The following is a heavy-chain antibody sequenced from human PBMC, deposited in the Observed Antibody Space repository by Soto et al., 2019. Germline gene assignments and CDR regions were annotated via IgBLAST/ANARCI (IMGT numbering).Heavy chain of an antibody. J-gene: IGHJ4*02. D-gene: IGHD3-22*01. V-gene: IGHV1-46*01. CDR3: ARDYDRSGYPRYYFDY. Sequence: QVQLVQSGAEVKKPGASVKVSCKASGYTFTSYYMHWVRQAPGQGLEWMGIINPSGGSTSYAQKFRGRVTMTRDKSTSTVYMELSSLRSEDTAVYYCARDYDRSGYPRYYFDYWGQGTLVTVAS. CDR2: INPSGGST. CDR1: GYTFTSYY.